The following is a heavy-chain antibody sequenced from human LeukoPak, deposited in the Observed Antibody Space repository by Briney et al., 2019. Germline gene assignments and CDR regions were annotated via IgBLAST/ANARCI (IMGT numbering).Heavy chain of an antibody. Sequence: GGSLRLSCVASGFTFDDYVIHWVRQFPGKGMGWVSPSGGDGGRTYYADAVKGRFSISRDNSKNSVFLQMNSLRSDDTALYYCAKVKIAAGRYYFDYWGQGTLVTVSS. D-gene: IGHD6-13*01. CDR3: AKVKIAAGRYYFDY. CDR1: GFTFDDYV. J-gene: IGHJ4*02. CDR2: SGGDGGRT. V-gene: IGHV3-43*02.